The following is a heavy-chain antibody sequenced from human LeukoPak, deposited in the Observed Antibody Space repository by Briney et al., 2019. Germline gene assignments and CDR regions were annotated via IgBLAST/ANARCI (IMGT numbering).Heavy chain of an antibody. CDR3: AGGRRYNWNDALYYFDY. D-gene: IGHD1-20*01. CDR2: IYYSGST. V-gene: IGHV4-59*08. CDR1: GGSISSYY. J-gene: IGHJ4*02. Sequence: PSETLSLTCTVSGGSISSYYWSWIRQPPGKGLEWIGYIYYSGSTNYNPSLKSRVTISVDTSKNQFSLKLSSVTAADTAVYYCAGGRRYNWNDALYYFDYWGQGTLITVSS.